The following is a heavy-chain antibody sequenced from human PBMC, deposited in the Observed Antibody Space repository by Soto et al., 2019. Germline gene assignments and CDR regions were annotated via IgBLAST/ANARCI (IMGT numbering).Heavy chain of an antibody. Sequence: SETLSLTCTVYGGSISSSNYYWGWIRQPPGKRLEWIGSIYYSGSTYYNPSLESRVTISVDTSKNQFSLKLSSVTAADTALYYCASLSTMIVVVSDYWGQGTLVTVSS. CDR1: GGSISSSNYY. CDR2: IYYSGST. CDR3: ASLSTMIVVVSDY. D-gene: IGHD3-22*01. J-gene: IGHJ4*02. V-gene: IGHV4-39*01.